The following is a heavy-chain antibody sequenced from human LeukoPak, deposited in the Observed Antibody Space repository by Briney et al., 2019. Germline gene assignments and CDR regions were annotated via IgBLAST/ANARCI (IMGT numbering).Heavy chain of an antibody. D-gene: IGHD6-6*01. CDR1: GFTFSSYA. CDR2: ISGSGGST. V-gene: IGHV3-23*01. CDR3: AKVWASQLVAGHYYFDY. J-gene: IGHJ4*02. Sequence: GGSLRLSCAASGFTFSSYAMSWVRQAPGKGLEWVSAISGSGGSTYYADSVKGRFTISRDNSKNTLYLQMNSLRAEDTAAYYCAKVWASQLVAGHYYFDYWGQGTLVTVSS.